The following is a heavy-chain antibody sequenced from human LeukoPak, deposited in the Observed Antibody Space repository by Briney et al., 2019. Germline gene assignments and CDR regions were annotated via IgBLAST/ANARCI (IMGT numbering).Heavy chain of an antibody. CDR1: GFTFTNYA. J-gene: IGHJ4*02. CDR2: IFGSTGST. V-gene: IGHV3-23*01. D-gene: IGHD3-22*01. Sequence: GGSLRLSCVASGFTFTNYAMSWVRQAPGKGLEWVSGIFGSTGSTYNEDSVKGRVTISRDNSRNTVYLQMNSLRAEDTAVYYCAKDRTYYSDFSAYYFSPPLQHCWGQGTLVTVSS. CDR3: AKDRTYYSDFSAYYFSPPLQHC.